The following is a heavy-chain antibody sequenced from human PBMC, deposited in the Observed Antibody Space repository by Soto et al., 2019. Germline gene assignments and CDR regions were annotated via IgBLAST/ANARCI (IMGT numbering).Heavy chain of an antibody. J-gene: IGHJ3*02. Sequence: EVQLEESGGGSVQLGESLRVSCVASGFTFRNQWMHWVRQVPGKGLVWVCRINGDGTRARYADFVKGRFTISRDNAQNLLFLKLNSLRVDDTGVYHCQSGGAAGRGDAIDIWGPGTTVADS. CDR3: QSGGAAGRGDAIDI. D-gene: IGHD3-10*01. CDR2: INGDGTRA. CDR1: GFTFRNQW. V-gene: IGHV3-74*01.